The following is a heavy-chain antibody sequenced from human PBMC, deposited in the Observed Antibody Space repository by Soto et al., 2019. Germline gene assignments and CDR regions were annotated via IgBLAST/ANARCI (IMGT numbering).Heavy chain of an antibody. CDR1: GLTFSSFH. J-gene: IGHJ2*01. D-gene: IGHD2-21*01. V-gene: IGHV3-48*01. CDR2: ITSSSDTI. Sequence: PGGSLRHSCAASGLTFSSFHLNGVRQAPGRGLEWVAYITSSSDTIYYSDSVKGRFTISRDNGKNSLFLQMNSLRAGDTATYYCARDHFFCCYSAHRDRLSFSARRYSDL. CDR3: ARDHFFCCYSAHRDRLSFSARRYSDL.